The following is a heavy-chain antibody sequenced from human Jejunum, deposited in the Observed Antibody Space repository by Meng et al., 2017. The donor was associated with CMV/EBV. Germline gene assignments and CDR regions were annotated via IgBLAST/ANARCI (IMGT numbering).Heavy chain of an antibody. CDR2: IESDGSEK. Sequence: FSGYWMSWVRQAAGEGLEWMATIESDGSEKHYVDSVRGRFAISRDNAKNSLHLQIDSLRAEDTAVYHCARDCSTSCPFQPRGDYWGQGTLVTVSS. CDR1: FSGYW. J-gene: IGHJ4*02. CDR3: ARDCSTSCPFQPRGDY. V-gene: IGHV3-7*01. D-gene: IGHD2-2*01.